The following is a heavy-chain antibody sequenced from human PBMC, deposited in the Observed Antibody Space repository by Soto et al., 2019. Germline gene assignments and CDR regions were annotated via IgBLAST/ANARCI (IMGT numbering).Heavy chain of an antibody. CDR3: ARDRGSYALDY. Sequence: QVQLVQSGAEVKKPGASVKVSCKASGYTFTSYGISWVRQAPGQGLEWMGWISAYNGNTNYAQKLQGRVTMTSDTSTGTGYRGMKSRRSDDTAVSYCARDRGSYALDYWGQGTLVTVSS. CDR1: GYTFTSYG. J-gene: IGHJ4*02. CDR2: ISAYNGNT. D-gene: IGHD1-26*01. V-gene: IGHV1-18*01.